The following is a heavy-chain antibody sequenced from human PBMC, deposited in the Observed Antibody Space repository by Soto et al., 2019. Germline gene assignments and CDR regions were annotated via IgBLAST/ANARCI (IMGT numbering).Heavy chain of an antibody. CDR3: ARHVLSFLYKPASYCSSISCYWGFNT. J-gene: IGHJ5*01. V-gene: IGHV4-39*01. CDR2: IYYSGST. Sequence: PSATLSLTYTVSGGSISSSSYYWGWVRQPPGKWLEWIGSIYYSGSTYYNPSLKSRVTISVHTSKNHFYLKLSSVKAAGTGEYECARHVLSFLYKPASYCSSISCYWGFNTWFHGTLVT. D-gene: IGHD2-2*01. CDR1: GGSISSSSYY.